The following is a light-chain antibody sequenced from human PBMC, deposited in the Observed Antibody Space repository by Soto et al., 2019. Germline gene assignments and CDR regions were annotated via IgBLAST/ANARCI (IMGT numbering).Light chain of an antibody. J-gene: IGLJ1*01. CDR2: SNN. Sequence: QSVLTHPPSASGTPGQRVTISCSGSSSNIGSNTVNWYQQLPGTAPKLLIYSNNQRPSGVPDRFSGSKSGTSASLAISGLQSEDEADYYCAAWDGSLNGYVFGTGTKVTVL. CDR3: AAWDGSLNGYV. CDR1: SSNIGSNT. V-gene: IGLV1-44*01.